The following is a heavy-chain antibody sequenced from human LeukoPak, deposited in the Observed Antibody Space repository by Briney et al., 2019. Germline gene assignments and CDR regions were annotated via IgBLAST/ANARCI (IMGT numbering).Heavy chain of an antibody. CDR2: ISYDGSNK. Sequence: PGGSLRLSCAASGFTFSSYGMHWVRQAPGKGLEWVAVISYDGSNKYYADSVKGRFTISRDNAKNSLYLQMNSLRAEDTAVYYCARGVPYASWSGPHYSDYWGQGTLVTVSS. D-gene: IGHD3-3*01. J-gene: IGHJ4*02. CDR3: ARGVPYASWSGPHYSDY. CDR1: GFTFSSYG. V-gene: IGHV3-30*03.